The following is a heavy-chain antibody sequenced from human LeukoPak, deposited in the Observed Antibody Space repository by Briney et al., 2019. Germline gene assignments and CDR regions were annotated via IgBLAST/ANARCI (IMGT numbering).Heavy chain of an antibody. CDR1: GGSFSGYY. CDR2: INHSGST. CDR3: ARAGGAAAGRFYYYYYYMDV. D-gene: IGHD6-13*01. Sequence: PSETLSLAXAVYGGSFSGYYWSWIRQPPGKGLEWIGEINHSGSTNYNPSLKSRVTISVDTSKNQFSLKLSSVTAADTAVYYCARAGGAAAGRFYYYYYYMDVWGKGTTVTVSS. V-gene: IGHV4-34*01. J-gene: IGHJ6*03.